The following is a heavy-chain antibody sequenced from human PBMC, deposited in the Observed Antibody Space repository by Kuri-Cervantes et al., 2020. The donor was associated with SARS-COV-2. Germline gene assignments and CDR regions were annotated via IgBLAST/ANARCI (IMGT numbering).Heavy chain of an antibody. CDR3: ARRIPLGYCTNGVCYTPGWYFDL. D-gene: IGHD2-8*01. J-gene: IGHJ2*01. Sequence: GESLKISCAASGFTFSSYAMHWVRQAPGKGLEWVALTSFDGTKKYYANSVKGRFTISRDNSKNTLYLQMNSLRAEDTAVYYCARRIPLGYCTNGVCYTPGWYFDLWGRGTLVTVSS. V-gene: IGHV3-30*14. CDR1: GFTFSSYA. CDR2: TSFDGTKK.